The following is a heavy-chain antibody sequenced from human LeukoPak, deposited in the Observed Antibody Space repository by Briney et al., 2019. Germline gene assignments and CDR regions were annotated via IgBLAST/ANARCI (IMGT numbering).Heavy chain of an antibody. J-gene: IGHJ4*02. Sequence: PGGSLRLSCAASGFTFSNAWMSWVRQAPGKGLEWVCRIKSKTDGGTTDYAAPVKGRFTISRDDSKNTLYLQMNCLKTEDTAVYYCTGFGGSGSYYIKDYWGQGTLVTVSS. V-gene: IGHV3-15*01. CDR3: TGFGGSGSYYIKDY. CDR1: GFTFSNAW. D-gene: IGHD3-10*01. CDR2: IKSKTDGGTT.